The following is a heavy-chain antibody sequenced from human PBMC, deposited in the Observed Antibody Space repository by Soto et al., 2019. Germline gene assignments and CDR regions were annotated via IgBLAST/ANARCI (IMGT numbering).Heavy chain of an antibody. J-gene: IGHJ3*02. D-gene: IGHD4-17*01. CDR1: GGSFSGYY. V-gene: IGHV4-34*01. CDR2: INHSGST. CDR3: AREKADTDRRANAFDI. Sequence: SETLSLTCAVYGGSFSGYYWSWIRQPPGKGLEWIGEINHSGSTNYNPSLKSRVTISVDTSKNQFSLKLSSVTAADTAVYYCAREKADTDRRANAFDIWGQGTMVTVSS.